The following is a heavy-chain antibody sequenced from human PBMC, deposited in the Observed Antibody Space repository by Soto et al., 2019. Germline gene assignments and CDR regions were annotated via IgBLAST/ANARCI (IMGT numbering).Heavy chain of an antibody. V-gene: IGHV3-7*01. CDR2: LKQDGSDK. Sequence: GGSLRLSCVASGLTFTTYWMTWVLQAPGKGLEWVSNLKQDGSDKYYVDSVKGRFTISRDDADNSLYLPMNKLRDEETAVYYCTGIRAKFDHWGQGTPVNVSS. D-gene: IGHD1-26*01. CDR1: GLTFTTYW. J-gene: IGHJ4*02. CDR3: TGIRAKFDH.